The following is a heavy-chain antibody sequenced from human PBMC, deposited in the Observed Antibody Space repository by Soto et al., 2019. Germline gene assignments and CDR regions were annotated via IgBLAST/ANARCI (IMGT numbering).Heavy chain of an antibody. CDR1: GYTFTSYG. D-gene: IGHD6-6*01. J-gene: IGHJ4*02. Sequence: QVRLVQSGAEVRKPGATVTVSCKASGYTFTSYGISWVRQAPGQGLEWMGWISAFNGKTNYAQNVQDRVTMTTDTSTTTAYMEVRSLRSDDTAVYYCARGGTRSSCGYWGQGTLFTVSS. V-gene: IGHV1-18*01. CDR3: ARGGTRSSCGY. CDR2: ISAFNGKT.